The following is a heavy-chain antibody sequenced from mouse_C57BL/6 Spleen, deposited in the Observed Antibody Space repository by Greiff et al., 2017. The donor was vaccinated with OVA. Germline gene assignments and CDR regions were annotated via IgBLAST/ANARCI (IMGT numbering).Heavy chain of an antibody. CDR1: GYTFTSYW. V-gene: IGHV1-50*01. D-gene: IGHD2-2*01. Sequence: VQLQQPGAELVKPGASVKLSCKASGYTFTSYWMQWVKQRPGQGLEWIGEIDPSDSYTNYNQKFKGKATLTVDTSSSTAYMQLSSLTSEDSAVYYCARSGSMVKFAYWGQGTLVTVSA. J-gene: IGHJ3*01. CDR2: IDPSDSYT. CDR3: ARSGSMVKFAY.